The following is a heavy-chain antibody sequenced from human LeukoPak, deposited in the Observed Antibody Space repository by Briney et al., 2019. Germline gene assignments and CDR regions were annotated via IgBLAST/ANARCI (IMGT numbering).Heavy chain of an antibody. CDR1: GYSFVGYH. Sequence: ASVKVSCKASGYSFVGYHMHWVRQAPGQGLEWMGRINPNSGGTNYAQKFQGRVTMTRDTSISTAYMELSRLTSDDTAVYYCASEYSSTWYHLDYWGQGTLVTVSS. J-gene: IGHJ4*02. D-gene: IGHD6-13*01. CDR2: INPNSGGT. V-gene: IGHV1-2*06. CDR3: ASEYSSTWYHLDY.